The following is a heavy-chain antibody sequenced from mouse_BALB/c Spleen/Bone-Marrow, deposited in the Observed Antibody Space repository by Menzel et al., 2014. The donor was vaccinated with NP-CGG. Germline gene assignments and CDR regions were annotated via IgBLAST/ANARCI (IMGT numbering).Heavy chain of an antibody. J-gene: IGHJ4*01. D-gene: IGHD2-3*01. V-gene: IGHV5-6-4*01. CDR2: ISSGGSYT. CDR1: GFTFSSYT. CDR3: TRDLYDGYYYYAMDY. Sequence: EVKLMESGGGLVKPGGSLKPSCAASGFTFSSYTMSWVRQTPEKRLEWVATISSGGSYTYYPDSVKGRFTISRDNAKNTLYLQMSSLKSEDTAMYYCTRDLYDGYYYYAMDYWGQGTSVTVSS.